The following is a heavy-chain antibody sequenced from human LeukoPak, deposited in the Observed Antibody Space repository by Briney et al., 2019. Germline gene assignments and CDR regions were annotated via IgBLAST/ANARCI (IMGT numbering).Heavy chain of an antibody. CDR1: GDSISTSSYF. Sequence: PSETLSLTCSVSGDSISTSSYFWGWIRQPPGKGLEWLGRNLYSGTTYYNPSLKSRVTISVDTSKNQFSLKLSSVTAADTAVYYCASEPPNCSGGSCYGRYFDYWGQGTLVTVSS. V-gene: IGHV4-39*01. CDR2: NLYSGTT. D-gene: IGHD2-15*01. J-gene: IGHJ4*02. CDR3: ASEPPNCSGGSCYGRYFDY.